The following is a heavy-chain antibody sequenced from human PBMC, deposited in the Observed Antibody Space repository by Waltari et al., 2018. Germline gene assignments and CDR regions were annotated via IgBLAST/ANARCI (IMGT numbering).Heavy chain of an antibody. CDR1: GFTFGGNT. J-gene: IGHJ5*02. CDR2: MGGRGIST. Sequence: EVQLFESGGGLLQPGGSLRLSCAASGFTFGGNTMSWVRQSPGKGLEWVSSMGGRGISTLYTDSVKGRCTISRDNSKNMLHLQLNSLRAADTAVYYCVRDGSSIANSRSDNWFDHWGQGTLVTVSS. CDR3: VRDGSSIANSRSDNWFDH. D-gene: IGHD6-19*01. V-gene: IGHV3-23*01.